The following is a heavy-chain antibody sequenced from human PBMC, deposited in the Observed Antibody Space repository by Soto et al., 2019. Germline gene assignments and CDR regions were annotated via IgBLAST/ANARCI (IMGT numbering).Heavy chain of an antibody. CDR1: GFTFKTHA. CDR3: GKDVGDYVPCYYGVDV. Sequence: QVQLVESGGGVVQPGTSLRLSCAASGFTFKTHAMHWVRQAPGKGLEWMAVIAYDGNEKFYADSVKGRFTISRDNSKNALYLQINTLRNEDTAVYYCGKDVGDYVPCYYGVDVWGQGTTVTVSS. CDR2: IAYDGNEK. V-gene: IGHV3-30*18. J-gene: IGHJ6*02. D-gene: IGHD3-10*01.